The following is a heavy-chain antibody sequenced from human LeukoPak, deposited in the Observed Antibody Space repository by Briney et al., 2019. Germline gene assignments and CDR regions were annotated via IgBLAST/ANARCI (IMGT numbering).Heavy chain of an antibody. Sequence: ASVKVSCKASGYTFTGYYMHWVRQAPGQGLEWMGWINPNSGGTNYAQKFQGRVTMTRDTSISTAYMELSSLRSEDTAVYYCARGPLFGSSWAVMDVWGKGTTVTVSS. V-gene: IGHV1-2*02. CDR3: ARGPLFGSSWAVMDV. J-gene: IGHJ6*03. CDR2: INPNSGGT. D-gene: IGHD6-13*01. CDR1: GYTFTGYY.